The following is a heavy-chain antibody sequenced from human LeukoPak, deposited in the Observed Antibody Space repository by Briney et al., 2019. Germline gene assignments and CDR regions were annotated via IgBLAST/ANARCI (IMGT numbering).Heavy chain of an antibody. CDR2: ISSSGSTI. J-gene: IGHJ5*02. Sequence: GGSLRLSCAASGFTFSSYEMNWVRQAPGKGLEWVSYISSSGSTIYYADSVKGRFTISRDNAENSLYLQMNSLRAEDTAVYYCARAGSGRSPDWFDPWGQGTLVTVSS. D-gene: IGHD1-26*01. V-gene: IGHV3-48*03. CDR3: ARAGSGRSPDWFDP. CDR1: GFTFSSYE.